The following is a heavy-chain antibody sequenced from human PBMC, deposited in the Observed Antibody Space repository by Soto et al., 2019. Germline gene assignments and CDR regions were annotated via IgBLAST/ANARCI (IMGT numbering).Heavy chain of an antibody. Sequence: SVKVSCKASGGTFSSYAISWVRQAPGQGLEWMGGIIPIFGTANYAQKFQGRVTITADESTSTAYMELSSLRSEDTAVYYCARSFTVVTYWFDPWGQGTLVTVSS. D-gene: IGHD2-15*01. CDR1: GGTFSSYA. J-gene: IGHJ5*02. CDR2: IIPIFGTA. CDR3: ARSFTVVTYWFDP. V-gene: IGHV1-69*13.